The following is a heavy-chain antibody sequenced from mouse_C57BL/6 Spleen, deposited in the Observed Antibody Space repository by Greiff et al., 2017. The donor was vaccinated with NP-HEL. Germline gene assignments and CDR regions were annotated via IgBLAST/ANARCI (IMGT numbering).Heavy chain of an antibody. V-gene: IGHV1-4*01. CDR2: INPSSGYT. CDR3: ARSGTTVVADWYFDV. Sequence: QVQLQQSGAELARPGASVKMSCKASGYTFTSYTMHWVKQRPGQGLEWIGYINPSSGYTKYNQKIKDKATLTADKSSSTAYMQLSSLTSEDSAVYYCARSGTTVVADWYFDVWGTGTTVTVSS. D-gene: IGHD1-1*01. J-gene: IGHJ1*03. CDR1: GYTFTSYT.